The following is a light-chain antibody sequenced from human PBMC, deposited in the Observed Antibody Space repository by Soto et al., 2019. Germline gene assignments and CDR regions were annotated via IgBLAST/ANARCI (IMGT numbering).Light chain of an antibody. CDR2: RGS. Sequence: EVVLTQSPGTLSLSPGERATLSCRASQNIRGNELAWYQQKPGQAPRLLIYRGSSRATGIPDRFSGRGSGTDVTLTISRLEPEDFAVYYCQYYGTSAPWTFGQGTKVEIK. V-gene: IGKV3-20*01. CDR3: QYYGTSAPWT. CDR1: QNIRGNE. J-gene: IGKJ1*01.